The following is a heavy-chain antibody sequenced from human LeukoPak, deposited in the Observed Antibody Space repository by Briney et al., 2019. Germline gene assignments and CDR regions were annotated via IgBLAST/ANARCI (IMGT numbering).Heavy chain of an antibody. V-gene: IGHV3-30*19. J-gene: IGHJ4*02. Sequence: GGSLRLSCAASGFTFSSYGMHWVRQAPGKGLEWVAVIWYDGSNKYYADSVKGRFTISRDNSKNTLYLQMNSLRAEDTAVYYCARDRVETGWYGGYWGQGTLVTVSS. CDR2: IWYDGSNK. D-gene: IGHD6-19*01. CDR3: ARDRVETGWYGGY. CDR1: GFTFSSYG.